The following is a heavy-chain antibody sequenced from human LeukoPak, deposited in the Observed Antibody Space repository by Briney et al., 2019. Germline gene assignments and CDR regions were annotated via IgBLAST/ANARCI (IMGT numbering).Heavy chain of an antibody. CDR1: GYSISSGYY. CDR3: ALQPARRLSWCDP. CDR2: IYHSGNT. J-gene: IGHJ5*02. Sequence: SETLSLTCTVSGYSISSGYYWGWIRPPPGKGLEWIANIYHSGNTYYNPSLKSRVTISVDTSRNQFSLKLSSVTAADTAVYYCALQPARRLSWCDPWGQGTLVTVSS. D-gene: IGHD2-2*01. V-gene: IGHV4-38-2*02.